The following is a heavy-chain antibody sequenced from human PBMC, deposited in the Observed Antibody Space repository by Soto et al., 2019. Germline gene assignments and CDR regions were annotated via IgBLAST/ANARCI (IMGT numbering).Heavy chain of an antibody. V-gene: IGHV4-59*08. CDR1: GGSISSYY. D-gene: IGHD2-15*01. CDR3: ARLYRNWFDP. CDR2: IYYSGST. J-gene: IGHJ5*02. Sequence: SETLSLTCTVSGGSISSYYWSWIRQPPGKGLEWIGYIYYSGSTNYNPSLKSRVTISVDTSKNQFSLKLSSVTAADTAVYYCARLYRNWFDPWGQGTLLTLSS.